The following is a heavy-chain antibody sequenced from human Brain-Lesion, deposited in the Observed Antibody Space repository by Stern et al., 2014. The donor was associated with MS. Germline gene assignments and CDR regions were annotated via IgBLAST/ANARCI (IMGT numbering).Heavy chain of an antibody. Sequence: QVQLVESGAEVKKPGASVKVSCKTSGYIFTGYYIHWVRQAPGQGLEWMAWINPHIGGTKYAQKFQGRVTMSRDTSISTAYVELSSLTSDDTAVYYCARDQRGITIFGVVTDYYYLGMDVWGQGTTVTVSS. CDR1: GYIFTGYY. D-gene: IGHD3-3*01. CDR2: INPHIGGT. CDR3: ARDQRGITIFGVVTDYYYLGMDV. J-gene: IGHJ6*02. V-gene: IGHV1-2*02.